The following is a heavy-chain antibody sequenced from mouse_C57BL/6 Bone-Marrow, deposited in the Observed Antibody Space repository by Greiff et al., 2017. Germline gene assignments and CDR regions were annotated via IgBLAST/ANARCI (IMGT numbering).Heavy chain of an antibody. J-gene: IGHJ2*01. CDR2: IVPNSGGT. Sequence: VQLQQPGAELVKPGASVKLSCKASGYTFTSYWMHWVKQRPGRGLEWIGRIVPNSGGTKYNEKFKSKATLTVDKPSSTAYMQLRILTSEDSAFYFFARWYYGSIPLYYWGQGTTLTVSS. CDR1: GYTFTSYW. CDR3: ARWYYGSIPLYY. D-gene: IGHD1-1*01. V-gene: IGHV1-72*01.